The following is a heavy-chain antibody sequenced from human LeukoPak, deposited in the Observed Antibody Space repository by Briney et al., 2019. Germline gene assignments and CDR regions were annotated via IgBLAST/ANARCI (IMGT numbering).Heavy chain of an antibody. Sequence: GGSLRLSCAASGFTFSSYSMSWVRQAPGKGLEWVSAISGSGGSTYYADSVKGRFTISRDNSKNTLYLQMNSLRAEDTAVYYCAKCPMVRGVIITGPSDYWGQGTLVTVSS. V-gene: IGHV3-23*01. CDR3: AKCPMVRGVIITGPSDY. CDR2: ISGSGGST. D-gene: IGHD3-10*01. J-gene: IGHJ4*02. CDR1: GFTFSSYS.